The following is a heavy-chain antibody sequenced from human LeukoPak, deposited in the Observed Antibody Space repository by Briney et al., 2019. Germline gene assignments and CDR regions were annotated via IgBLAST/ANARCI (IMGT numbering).Heavy chain of an antibody. CDR1: GYTFTGYY. CDR2: INPNSGGT. CDR3: ARVPGYCSGGSCYHDAFDI. D-gene: IGHD2-15*01. Sequence: ASVKVSCKASGYTFTGYYMHWVRQAPGQGLEWMGWINPNSGGTNYAQKFQGRVTMTRDTSISTAYMELSRLRSDDTAVYYCARVPGYCSGGSCYHDAFDIWGQGTMVTVSS. V-gene: IGHV1-2*02. J-gene: IGHJ3*02.